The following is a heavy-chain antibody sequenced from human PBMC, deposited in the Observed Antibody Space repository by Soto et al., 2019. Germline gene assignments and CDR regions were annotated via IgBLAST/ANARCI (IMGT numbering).Heavy chain of an antibody. J-gene: IGHJ5*02. V-gene: IGHV1-8*01. CDR2: MNPNSGNT. CDR1: GYTFTSYD. Sequence: ASVKVSCKASGYTFTSYDINWVRQATGQGLEWMGWMNPNSGNTGYAQKLQGRVTMTRNTSISTAYMELSSLRSEDTAVYYCARGYYYDSSGSRNWFDPWGQGTLVTVSS. D-gene: IGHD3-22*01. CDR3: ARGYYYDSSGSRNWFDP.